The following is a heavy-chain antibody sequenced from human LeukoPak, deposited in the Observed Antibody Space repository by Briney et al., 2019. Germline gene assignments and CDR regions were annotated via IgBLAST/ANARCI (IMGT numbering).Heavy chain of an antibody. J-gene: IGHJ4*02. CDR3: LAATRWLQSELDY. CDR1: GGSFSGYY. CDR2: INHSGST. D-gene: IGHD5-24*01. V-gene: IGHV4-34*03. Sequence: SETLSLTCAVYGGSFSGYYWSWIRQPPGKVLEWIGEINHSGSTNYNPSLKSRVTISVDTSKNQFSLKLSSVTAADTAVYYCLAATRWLQSELDYWGQGTLVTVSS.